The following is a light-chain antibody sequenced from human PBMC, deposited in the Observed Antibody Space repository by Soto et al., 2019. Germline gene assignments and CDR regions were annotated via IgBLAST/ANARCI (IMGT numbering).Light chain of an antibody. CDR1: SSDVGIYNY. J-gene: IGLJ1*01. V-gene: IGLV2-14*01. CDR2: EVT. CDR3: GSITRSSTSV. Sequence: QSVLTQPASVSGSPGQSIAISCTGSSSDVGIYNYVSWYQQHPGKVPKLIIYEVTNRPSGVSNRFSGSKSGNTASLTISGLQAEDEADYYCGSITRSSTSVFGTGTKVTVL.